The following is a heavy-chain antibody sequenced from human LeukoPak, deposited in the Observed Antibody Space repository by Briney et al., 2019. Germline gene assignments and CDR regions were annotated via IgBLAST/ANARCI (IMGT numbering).Heavy chain of an antibody. D-gene: IGHD2-2*01. CDR1: GDSVSSNSAA. CDR3: ARGGNIVVVPAAMGQRYYYYGMDV. CDR2: TYYRSKWYN. Sequence: SQTLSLTCAISGDSVSSNSAAWNWIRQSPSRGLEWLGRTYYRSKWYNDYAVSVKSRITINPDTSKNQFSLQLNSVTPEDTAVYYCARGGNIVVVPAAMGQRYYYYGMDVWGKGTTVTVSS. J-gene: IGHJ6*04. V-gene: IGHV6-1*01.